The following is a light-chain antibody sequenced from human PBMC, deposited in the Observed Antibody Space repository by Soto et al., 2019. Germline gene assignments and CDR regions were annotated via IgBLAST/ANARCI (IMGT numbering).Light chain of an antibody. CDR1: QSINNY. CDR2: VAS. Sequence: DIQLTQSPSSLSASVGDRVTITCRADQSINNYLNWYQQQPGKAPKLLIYVASSLQSGVPSRFSGSGYRTDFTLTISNLQPEDFATYYCHQSYSTPSITFGQGTRLEMK. CDR3: HQSYSTPSIT. J-gene: IGKJ5*01. V-gene: IGKV1-39*01.